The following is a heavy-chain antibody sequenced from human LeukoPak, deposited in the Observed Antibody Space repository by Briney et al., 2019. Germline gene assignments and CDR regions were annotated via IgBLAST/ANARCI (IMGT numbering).Heavy chain of an antibody. D-gene: IGHD3-22*01. Sequence: PGGSLRLSCAASGFTFSSYAMSWVRQAPGKGLEWVSAISGSGGSTYYADSVKGRFTISRDNSKNTLYLQMNSLRAEDTAVYHCASEAVYYYDSSGYYSARAGSPNMGLIDYWGQGTLVTVSS. V-gene: IGHV3-23*01. J-gene: IGHJ4*02. CDR1: GFTFSSYA. CDR3: ASEAVYYYDSSGYYSARAGSPNMGLIDY. CDR2: ISGSGGST.